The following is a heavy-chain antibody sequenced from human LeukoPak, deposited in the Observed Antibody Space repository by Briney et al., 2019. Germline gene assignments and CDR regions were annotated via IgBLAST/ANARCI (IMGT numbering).Heavy chain of an antibody. CDR3: AHAQWLGHIDAFDI. J-gene: IGHJ3*02. D-gene: IGHD6-19*01. V-gene: IGHV3-23*01. Sequence: PGGSLRLSCAASGFTFSSYAMSWVRQAPGKGLEWVSAISDSGGSTFYADSVKGRFTISRDNSKNKLYLQMNSLRAEDTAVYYCAHAQWLGHIDAFDIWGQGTMVTVSS. CDR2: ISDSGGST. CDR1: GFTFSSYA.